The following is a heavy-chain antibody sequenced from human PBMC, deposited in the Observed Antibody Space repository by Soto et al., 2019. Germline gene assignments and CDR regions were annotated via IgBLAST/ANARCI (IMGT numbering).Heavy chain of an antibody. D-gene: IGHD2-15*01. CDR3: VKDDRILGRRYFDL. J-gene: IGHJ2*01. CDR1: VFTFISYA. CDR2: ISFSDGGT. Sequence: SLRLSCAAAVFTFISYAMTLFRQATGKGLEWVSSISFSDGGTYYADSVKGRLTISRDNSKNTLFLQMNSLRVEDTAVYYCVKDDRILGRRYFDLWGRGTLVTVSS. V-gene: IGHV3-23*01.